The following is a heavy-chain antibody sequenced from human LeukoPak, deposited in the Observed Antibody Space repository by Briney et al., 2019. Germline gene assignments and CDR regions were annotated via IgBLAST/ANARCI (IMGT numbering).Heavy chain of an antibody. CDR2: IKQDESEK. CDR1: GFTFSSYW. J-gene: IGHJ4*02. CDR3: VRDYRGGWNDY. Sequence: GGSLRLSCAASGFTFSSYWMSWVRQAPGKGLEWVANIKQDESEKYYVDSVKGRFTISRDNAKNSLFLQMNNLRVDDTAVYYCVRDYRGGWNDYWGQGTLVTVSS. V-gene: IGHV3-7*01. D-gene: IGHD1-26*01.